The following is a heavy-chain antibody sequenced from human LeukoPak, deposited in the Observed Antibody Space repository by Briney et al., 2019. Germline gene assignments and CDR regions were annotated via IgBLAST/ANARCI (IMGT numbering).Heavy chain of an antibody. CDR3: AKDPQPSVRMLRGTMDV. CDR2: ISGSGVAT. CDR1: GFTFSNYA. V-gene: IGHV3-23*01. Sequence: GGSLRLSCAASGFTFSNYAMSWVRQAPGKGLEWVPVISGSGVATDYADSVKGRFTISRDNSKNTLFLQMNSLRAEDTAVYYCAKDPQPSVRMLRGTMDVWGQGTTVTVSS. D-gene: IGHD3-10*01. J-gene: IGHJ6*02.